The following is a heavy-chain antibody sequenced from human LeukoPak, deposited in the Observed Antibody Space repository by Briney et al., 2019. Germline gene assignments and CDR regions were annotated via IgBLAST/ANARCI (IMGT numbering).Heavy chain of an antibody. CDR2: ISYDGSNK. J-gene: IGHJ4*02. CDR1: GFTFSSYA. CDR3: ARSPLTIFGYFDY. D-gene: IGHD3-3*01. Sequence: GRSLRLYCAASGFTFSSYAMHWVRQAPGKGLEWVAVISYDGSNKYYADSVKGRFTISRDNSKNTLYLQMNSLRAEDTAVYYCARSPLTIFGYFDYWGQGTLVTVSS. V-gene: IGHV3-30-3*01.